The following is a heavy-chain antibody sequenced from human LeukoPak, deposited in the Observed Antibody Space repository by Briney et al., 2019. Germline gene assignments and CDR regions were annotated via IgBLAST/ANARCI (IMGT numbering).Heavy chain of an antibody. CDR1: GFTFSSYG. Sequence: GGSLRLSCAASGFTFSSYGMSWVRQAPGKGLEWVSAISGSGGSTYYADSVKGRFTISRDNSKNTLYLQMNSLRAEDTAVYYCAKGGMITFGGVIVRTYAFDIWGQGTIVTVSS. V-gene: IGHV3-23*01. CDR2: ISGSGGST. CDR3: AKGGMITFGGVIVRTYAFDI. D-gene: IGHD3-16*02. J-gene: IGHJ3*02.